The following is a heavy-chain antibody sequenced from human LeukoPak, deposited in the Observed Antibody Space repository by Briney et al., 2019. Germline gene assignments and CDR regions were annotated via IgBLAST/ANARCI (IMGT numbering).Heavy chain of an antibody. CDR1: GFTFSSYA. Sequence: GGSLRLSCAAPGFTFSSYAMSCVRQAPGKGLEWVSAISGSGGSTYSADSVKGRFTISRDNSKNTLYLQMNSLRAEDTAVYYCAKMRGYFEKWGQGTLVTVSS. CDR3: AKMRGYFEK. J-gene: IGHJ4*02. CDR2: ISGSGGST. V-gene: IGHV3-23*01.